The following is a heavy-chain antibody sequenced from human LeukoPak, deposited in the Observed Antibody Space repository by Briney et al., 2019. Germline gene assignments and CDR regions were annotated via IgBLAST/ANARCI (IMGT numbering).Heavy chain of an antibody. CDR3: ARLGHRRLPARASVADY. V-gene: IGHV4-34*01. J-gene: IGHJ4*02. CDR1: GGSFSGYY. Sequence: PSETLSLTCAVYGGSFSGYYWSWIRQPPGKGLEWIGEINHSGSTNYNPSLKSRVTISVDTSKNQFSLKLSSVTAADTAVYYCARLGHRRLPARASVADYWGQGTLVTVSS. CDR2: INHSGST. D-gene: IGHD2-2*01.